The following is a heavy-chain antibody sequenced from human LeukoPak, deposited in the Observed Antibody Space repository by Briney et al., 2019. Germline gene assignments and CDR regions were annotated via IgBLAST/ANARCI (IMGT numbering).Heavy chain of an antibody. V-gene: IGHV4-39*01. CDR3: ASKAVAGTFSRFDP. J-gene: IGHJ5*02. CDR2: IYYSGST. D-gene: IGHD6-19*01. Sequence: SETLSLTRTVSGGSISSSSYYWGWIRQPPGKGLEWIGSIYYSGSTYYNPSPKSRVTISVDTSKNQFSLKLSSVTAADTAVYYCASKAVAGTFSRFDPWGQGTLVTVSS. CDR1: GGSISSSSYY.